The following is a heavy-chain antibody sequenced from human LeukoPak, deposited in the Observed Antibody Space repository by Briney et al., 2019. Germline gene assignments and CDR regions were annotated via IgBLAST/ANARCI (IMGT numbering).Heavy chain of an antibody. CDR2: IYYSGST. V-gene: IGHV4-59*08. CDR1: SHSIRRTN. J-gene: IGHJ5*02. CDR3: GIYNRGGSIGHPSSFDP. Sequence: SETLSLTCGLSSHSIRRTNWSSFRQPPGKGLEWIGYIYYSGSTNYNPSLKSRVTISVDTPKNQFSLKLSSVTAAAAAVFFCGIYNRGGSIGHPSSFDPWGQGTLVTVSS. D-gene: IGHD1-14*01.